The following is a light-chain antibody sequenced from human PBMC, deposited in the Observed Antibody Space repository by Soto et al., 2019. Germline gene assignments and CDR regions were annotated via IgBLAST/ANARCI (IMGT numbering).Light chain of an antibody. CDR1: QSVSSY. V-gene: IGKV3-11*01. CDR2: DAS. J-gene: IGKJ3*01. Sequence: EIVLTQSPATLSLSPGERATLSCRASQSVSSYLAWYQQKPGQAPRLLIYDASNRATGIPARFSGSGSGTGLTLTIRSLEPEDFAVYYCQQRSNWPPFTFGRGTKVDIK. CDR3: QQRSNWPPFT.